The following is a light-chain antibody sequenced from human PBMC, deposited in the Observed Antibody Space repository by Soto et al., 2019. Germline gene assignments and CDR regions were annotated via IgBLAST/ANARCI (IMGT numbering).Light chain of an antibody. J-gene: IGKJ1*01. CDR1: ENIFSY. CDR2: GTS. Sequence: DIQMTQSPSSLSASVGDRVTITCRASENIFSYVNWYQQKSGHAPKLLIFGTSSLHSGVPSGFSGSGSGTEFTLTISSLQPDDVATYYCQQYNAYSPWTFGQGTKVDIK. CDR3: QQYNAYSPWT. V-gene: IGKV1-39*01.